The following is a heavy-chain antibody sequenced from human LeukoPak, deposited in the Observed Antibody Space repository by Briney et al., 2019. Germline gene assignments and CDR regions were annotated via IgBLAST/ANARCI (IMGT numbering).Heavy chain of an antibody. V-gene: IGHV3-11*01. CDR1: GFTFSDYY. J-gene: IGHJ4*02. Sequence: GGSLRLSCAASGFTFSDYYMSWIRQAPGKGLEWVSYISSSGSTIYYADSVKGRFTISRDNAKNSLYLQMNSLRAEDTAVYYCARDPKFTYYYDSSGYGDYWGQGTLVTVSS. D-gene: IGHD3-22*01. CDR2: ISSSGSTI. CDR3: ARDPKFTYYYDSSGYGDY.